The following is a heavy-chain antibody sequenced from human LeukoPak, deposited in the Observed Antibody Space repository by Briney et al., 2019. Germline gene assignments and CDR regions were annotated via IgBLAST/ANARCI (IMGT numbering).Heavy chain of an antibody. CDR2: IYPADSDT. CDR3: ARQTTVTPGDY. V-gene: IGHV5-51*01. Sequence: GESLKISCQASGYSFSTYWIGWVRQMPGKGLEWMGIIYPADSDTRYSPSFQGQVTISADRSISTAYLQWSSLKASDTAMYYCARQTTVTPGDYWGQGTLVSVSS. CDR1: GYSFSTYW. D-gene: IGHD4-17*01. J-gene: IGHJ4*02.